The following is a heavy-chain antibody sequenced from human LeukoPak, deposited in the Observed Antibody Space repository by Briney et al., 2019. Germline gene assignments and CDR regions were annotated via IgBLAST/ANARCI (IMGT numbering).Heavy chain of an antibody. CDR3: ARGRISSGWFAHFDY. J-gene: IGHJ4*02. CDR2: IYYSGST. V-gene: IGHV4-59*01. D-gene: IGHD6-19*01. Sequence: SETLSLTCTVSGGSISSYYWSWIRQPPGKGLEWIGCIYYSGSTNYNPSLKSRVTMSVDTSKNQFSLRLSSVTAADTAVYFCARGRISSGWFAHFDYWGQGTLVTVSS. CDR1: GGSISSYY.